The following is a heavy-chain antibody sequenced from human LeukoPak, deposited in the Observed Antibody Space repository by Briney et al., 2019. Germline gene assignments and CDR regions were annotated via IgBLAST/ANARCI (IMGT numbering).Heavy chain of an antibody. Sequence: EALSLTCTVSGGSISSYYWSWIRQPPGKGLEWIGYIYYSGNTYYNPSLKSRVTISVDTSKNQFSLKVNSVTAADTAVYYCARTKPLDPFDFWGQGTLVTVSS. CDR1: GGSISSYY. J-gene: IGHJ3*01. CDR2: IYYSGNT. V-gene: IGHV4-59*01. CDR3: ARTKPLDPFDF.